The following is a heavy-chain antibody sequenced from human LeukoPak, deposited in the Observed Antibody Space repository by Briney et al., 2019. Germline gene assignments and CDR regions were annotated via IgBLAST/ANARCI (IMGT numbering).Heavy chain of an antibody. CDR3: AKGGGYFEFYYYYMDV. V-gene: IGHV3-43D*03. CDR2: ISWDGGST. D-gene: IGHD3-9*01. Sequence: GGSLRLSCAASGFTFDDYAMHWVRQAPGKGLEWVSLISWDGGSTYYADSVKGRFTISRDNSKNSLYLQMNSLRAEATALYYCAKGGGYFEFYYYYMDVWGKGTTVTVSS. J-gene: IGHJ6*03. CDR1: GFTFDDYA.